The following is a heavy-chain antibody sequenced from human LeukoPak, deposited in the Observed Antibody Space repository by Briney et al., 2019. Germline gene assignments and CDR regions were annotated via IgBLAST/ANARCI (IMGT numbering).Heavy chain of an antibody. CDR3: ASWGAGIVVVTAIPMYYFHY. V-gene: IGHV4-34*01. J-gene: IGHJ4*02. Sequence: SETLSLTCAVYGGSCSGYYWSWIRQPPGKGLEWSGEINHSGSTNYNPPLKSRVTISVDTSKNQFSLKLGSVPAADTAVYYCASWGAGIVVVTAIPMYYFHYWGQGTLVTVSS. CDR2: INHSGST. CDR1: GGSCSGYY. D-gene: IGHD2-21*02.